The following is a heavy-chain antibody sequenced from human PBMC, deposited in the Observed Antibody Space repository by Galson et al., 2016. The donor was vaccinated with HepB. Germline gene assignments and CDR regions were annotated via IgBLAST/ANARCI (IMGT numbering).Heavy chain of an antibody. Sequence: SVKVSYKASGYSFTSRGVSWVRQAPGQGLEWMGWISVHNGNTDYAQKFQGRATMTTDIPTSTIYLEMRSLKSDDTAVYYCVRGFGRGDAFDFWGQGTMITVSS. D-gene: IGHD1-26*01. CDR3: VRGFGRGDAFDF. J-gene: IGHJ3*01. CDR1: GYSFTSRG. V-gene: IGHV1-18*01. CDR2: ISVHNGNT.